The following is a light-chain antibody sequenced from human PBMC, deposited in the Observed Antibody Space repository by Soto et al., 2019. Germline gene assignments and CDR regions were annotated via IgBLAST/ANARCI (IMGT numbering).Light chain of an antibody. J-gene: IGKJ1*01. Sequence: EIVLTQSPATLSLSPGERATLSCRASQSPSGYLAWYQQRPGQAPRLLIYDASSRDNGIPARFTGSGSGTDFSLTSSSLEPEDFAVYYCQQGSNWPTFGQGNRVDIK. CDR3: QQGSNWPT. V-gene: IGKV3-11*01. CDR1: QSPSGY. CDR2: DAS.